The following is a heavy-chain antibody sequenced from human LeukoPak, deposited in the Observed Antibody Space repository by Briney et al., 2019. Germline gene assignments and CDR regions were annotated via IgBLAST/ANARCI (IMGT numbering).Heavy chain of an antibody. CDR1: GYTFTGYY. CDR3: ARRGYSAFADSFFDS. J-gene: IGHJ4*02. CDR2: INPNSGGT. V-gene: IGHV1-2*02. D-gene: IGHD5-12*01. Sequence: VASVKVSCKASGYTFTGYYMHWVRQAPGQGLEWMGWINPNSGGTNYAQKFQGRVTMTRDTSISTAYMELSRLRSDDTAVYYCARRGYSAFADSFFDSWGQGTLVTVSS.